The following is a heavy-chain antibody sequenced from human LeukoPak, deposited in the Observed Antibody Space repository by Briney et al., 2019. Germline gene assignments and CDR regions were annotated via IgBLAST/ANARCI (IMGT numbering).Heavy chain of an antibody. J-gene: IGHJ4*02. V-gene: IGHV4-59*01. D-gene: IGHD6-19*01. Sequence: PSETLSLTRTVSGGSISSYYWSWIRQPPGKGLEWIGYIYYSGSTNYNPSLKSRVTISVDTSKNQFSLKLSSVTAADTAVYYCARETVAGIYFDYWGQGTLVTVSS. CDR1: GGSISSYY. CDR2: IYYSGST. CDR3: ARETVAGIYFDY.